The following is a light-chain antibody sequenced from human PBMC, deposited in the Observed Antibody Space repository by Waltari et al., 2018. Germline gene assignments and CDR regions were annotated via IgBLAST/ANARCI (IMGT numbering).Light chain of an antibody. CDR3: CSYAGSYTWV. V-gene: IGLV2-23*01. CDR1: SSDVGNYNL. J-gene: IGLJ3*02. Sequence: QSALTQPASVSGSPGQSITISCTGTSSDVGNYNLVSWYQQYPGKAPKVMIYDDNRRPSGVSDLFSGSKSGNTASLTISGVQAEDEAYYYCCSYAGSYTWVFGGGTKLTVL. CDR2: DDN.